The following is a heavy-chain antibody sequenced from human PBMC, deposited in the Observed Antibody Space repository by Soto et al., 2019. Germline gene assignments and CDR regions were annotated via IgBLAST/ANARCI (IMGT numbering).Heavy chain of an antibody. CDR1: GFTFSSYV. CDR2: ISSTGGST. Sequence: EVQLLVSGGGLVQPGGSLRLSCAASGFTFSSYVMSWVRQTPGKGLEWVSAISSTGGSTNYADSVKGRFTISRDNSKNTVYMQMKSLRAEDTAVYYCAKGERFDSSGYYYKDAFDIWGQGTMVTVSS. V-gene: IGHV3-23*01. D-gene: IGHD3-22*01. CDR3: AKGERFDSSGYYYKDAFDI. J-gene: IGHJ3*02.